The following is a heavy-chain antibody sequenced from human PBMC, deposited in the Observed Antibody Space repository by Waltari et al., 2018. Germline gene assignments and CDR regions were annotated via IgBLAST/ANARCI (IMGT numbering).Heavy chain of an antibody. V-gene: IGHV4-59*01. D-gene: IGHD3-16*01. J-gene: IGHJ3*02. CDR1: GGPISSYS. Sequence: QVQLQESGPGLVKPSETLSLTCTVSGGPISSYSWSGTRQPPAKGLEWIGYIYYSGSTNYNPSLKSRVTISVDTSKNQFSLKLSSVTAADTAVYYCARDYAGRPPGAFDIWGQGTMVTVSS. CDR3: ARDYAGRPPGAFDI. CDR2: IYYSGST.